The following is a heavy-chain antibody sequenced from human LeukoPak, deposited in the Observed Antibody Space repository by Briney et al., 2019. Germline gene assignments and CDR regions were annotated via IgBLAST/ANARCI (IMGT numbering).Heavy chain of an antibody. J-gene: IGHJ4*02. Sequence: PSETLSLTCTVSGGSISRYYWSWIRQPPGKELGWIGYIYYSGSTNYSPSLKSRVTISVDTSKNQFSLKLSSVTAADTAVYYCARYGLIRGFEYWGQGTLVTVSS. CDR3: ARYGLIRGFEY. CDR1: GGSISRYY. D-gene: IGHD3-16*01. V-gene: IGHV4-59*01. CDR2: IYYSGST.